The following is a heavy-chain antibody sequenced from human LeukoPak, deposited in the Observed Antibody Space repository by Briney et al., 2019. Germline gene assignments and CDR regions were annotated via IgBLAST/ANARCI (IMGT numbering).Heavy chain of an antibody. CDR3: GKALRRIGSGSSVDY. Sequence: PGGSLRLSCAASGFTFDDYAMHWVRQAPGKGLEWVSGISWNSGSIGYADSVKGRFTISRDSARNSLYLQMNSLRGEDTALYYCGKALRRIGSGSSVDYWGQGTLVTVSS. J-gene: IGHJ4*02. CDR1: GFTFDDYA. V-gene: IGHV3-9*01. CDR2: ISWNSGSI. D-gene: IGHD3-10*01.